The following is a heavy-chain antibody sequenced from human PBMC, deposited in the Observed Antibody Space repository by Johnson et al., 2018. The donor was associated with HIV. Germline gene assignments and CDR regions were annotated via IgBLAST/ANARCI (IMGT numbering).Heavy chain of an antibody. CDR2: ISYDGSNK. Sequence: QVQLVESGGGVVQPGRSLRLSCAASGFTFSRYGMHWVRQAPGKGLECVAVISYDGSNKYYADSVKGRFTISRDNAKNSLYLQMNSLRAEDTAVYYCARDSSSWRPSGAFDIWGQGTMVTVSS. CDR1: GFTFSRYG. V-gene: IGHV3-30*03. J-gene: IGHJ3*02. CDR3: ARDSSSWRPSGAFDI. D-gene: IGHD6-13*01.